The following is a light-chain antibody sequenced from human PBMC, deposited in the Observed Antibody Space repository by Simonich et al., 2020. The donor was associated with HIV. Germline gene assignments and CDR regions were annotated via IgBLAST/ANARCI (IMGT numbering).Light chain of an antibody. Sequence: IVLTQSPGTLSLSPGERATLSCRASQSVSSSYVAWYQQKPGLAPRLIIYDASSRATGVPDRFSGSGSGTDFTLTISRLEPEDFAVYYCQQYGSSPYTFGQGTKLEIK. J-gene: IGKJ2*01. CDR1: QSVSSSY. V-gene: IGKV3D-20*01. CDR2: DAS. CDR3: QQYGSSPYT.